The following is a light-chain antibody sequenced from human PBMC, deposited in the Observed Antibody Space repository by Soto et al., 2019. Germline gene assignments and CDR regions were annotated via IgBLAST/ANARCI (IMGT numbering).Light chain of an antibody. J-gene: IGKJ5*01. CDR3: QQYGTSPIT. CDR1: QTVSSY. Sequence: ENVLTQSPGTLSLSPGERATLSCRASQTVSSYLTWYQQRPGQAPRLLIYGASKRATGIPDRFSGSGSGTDFTLTISRLEPEVFALYYCQQYGTSPITFGQGTRLESK. CDR2: GAS. V-gene: IGKV3-20*01.